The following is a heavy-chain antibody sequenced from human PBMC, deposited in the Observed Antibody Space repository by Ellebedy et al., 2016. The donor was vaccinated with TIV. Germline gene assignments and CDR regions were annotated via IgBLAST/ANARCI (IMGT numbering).Heavy chain of an antibody. CDR2: IKKDGSEK. J-gene: IGHJ4*02. Sequence: GESLKISCVASGFTFNNYWMSWVRQAPGKGPEWVANIKKDGSEKYYVDSVKGRFTISRDNAKNSLYLQMNSLGVEDTGVYYCTRDENWGQGTLVTVSS. CDR1: GFTFNNYW. V-gene: IGHV3-7*03. CDR3: TRDEN.